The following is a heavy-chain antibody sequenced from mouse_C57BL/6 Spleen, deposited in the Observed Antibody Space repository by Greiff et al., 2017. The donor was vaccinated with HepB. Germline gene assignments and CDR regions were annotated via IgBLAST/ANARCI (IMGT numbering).Heavy chain of an antibody. CDR3: ARYGGMISYAMDY. Sequence: LVESGPELVKPGASVKLSCKASGYTFTSYDINWVKQRPGQGLEWIGWIYPRDGSTKYNEKFKGKATLTVDTSSSTAYMELHSLTSEDSAVYFCARYGGMISYAMDYWGQGTSVTVSS. D-gene: IGHD2-4*01. V-gene: IGHV1-85*01. J-gene: IGHJ4*01. CDR1: GYTFTSYD. CDR2: IYPRDGST.